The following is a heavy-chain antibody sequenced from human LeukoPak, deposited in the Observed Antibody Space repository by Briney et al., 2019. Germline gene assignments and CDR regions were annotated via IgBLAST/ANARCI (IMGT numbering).Heavy chain of an antibody. D-gene: IGHD3-10*01. CDR2: INTNTGNP. CDR3: ARDGPLLWFGELLPTNWFDP. J-gene: IGHJ5*02. CDR1: GYTFTSYA. V-gene: IGHV7-4-1*02. Sequence: ASVKVSCKASGYTFTSYAMNWVRQAPGQGLGWMGWINTNTGNPTYAQGFTGRFVFSLDTSVSTAYLQISSLKAEDTAVYYCARDGPLLWFGELLPTNWFDPWGQGTLVTVSS.